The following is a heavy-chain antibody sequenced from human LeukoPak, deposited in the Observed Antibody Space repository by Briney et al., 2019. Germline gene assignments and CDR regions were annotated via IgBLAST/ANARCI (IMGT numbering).Heavy chain of an antibody. Sequence: GGSLRLSCTASGFTFGDYAMSWVRQAPGKGLEGVGFIRSKAYGGTTEYAASVKGRFTISRDDSKSIAYLQMNSLKTEDTAVYYCAMDSSGGWGQRTLVTVPS. CDR3: AMDSSGG. CDR2: IRSKAYGGTT. J-gene: IGHJ4*02. D-gene: IGHD6-19*01. CDR1: GFTFGDYA. V-gene: IGHV3-49*04.